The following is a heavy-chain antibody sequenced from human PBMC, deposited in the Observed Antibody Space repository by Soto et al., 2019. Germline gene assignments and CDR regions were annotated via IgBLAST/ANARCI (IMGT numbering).Heavy chain of an antibody. J-gene: IGHJ5*02. CDR2: IYSGGST. CDR3: ARARTVTTPP. V-gene: IGHV3-66*01. CDR1: GFTVSSNY. D-gene: IGHD4-4*01. Sequence: PGGSLRLSCAASGFTVSSNYMSWVRRAPGKGLEWVSVIYSGGSTYYADSVKGRFTISRDNSKNTLYLQMNSLRAEDTAVYYCARARTVTTPPWGQGTLVTVSS.